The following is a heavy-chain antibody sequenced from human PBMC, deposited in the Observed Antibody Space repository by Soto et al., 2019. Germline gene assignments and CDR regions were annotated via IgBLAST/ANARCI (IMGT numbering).Heavy chain of an antibody. CDR3: ARDRGYCSGGSCLYKYYYGMDV. D-gene: IGHD2-15*01. J-gene: IGHJ6*02. V-gene: IGHV4-4*02. CDR1: GGSISSSNW. Sequence: SETLSLTCAVSGGSISSSNWWSWVRQPPGKGLEWIGEIYHSGSTNYNPSLKSRVTISVDKSKNQFSLKLSSVTAADTAVYYCARDRGYCSGGSCLYKYYYGMDVWGQGTTVTVSS. CDR2: IYHSGST.